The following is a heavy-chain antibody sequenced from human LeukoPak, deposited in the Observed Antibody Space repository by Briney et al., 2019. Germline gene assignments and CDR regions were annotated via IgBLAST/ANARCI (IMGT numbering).Heavy chain of an antibody. CDR3: ATSPYYYDSSGYYYSGGPTERFDP. J-gene: IGHJ5*02. CDR2: IIPILGIA. Sequence: GASVKVSCKASGGTFSSYAISWVRQAPGQGLEWMGRIIPILGIANYAQKFQGRVTITADKSTSTAYMELSSLGSEDTAVYYCATSPYYYDSSGYYYSGGPTERFDPWGQGTLVTVSS. V-gene: IGHV1-69*04. CDR1: GGTFSSYA. D-gene: IGHD3-22*01.